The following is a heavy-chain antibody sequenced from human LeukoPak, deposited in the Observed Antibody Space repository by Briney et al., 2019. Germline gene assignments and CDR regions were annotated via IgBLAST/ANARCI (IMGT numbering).Heavy chain of an antibody. V-gene: IGHV4-61*02. Sequence: KPSETLSLTCTVSGGSISSGDFYWSWIRQPAGKGLEWIGRIYTGGSTKYNPSLQSRVTISMDRSKNQFTLKLSSVTAADTAVYYCAKDMGTGSRYYSYYMDVWGKGTAVTVSS. D-gene: IGHD1-1*01. CDR3: AKDMGTGSRYYSYYMDV. CDR2: IYTGGST. J-gene: IGHJ6*03. CDR1: GGSISSGDFY.